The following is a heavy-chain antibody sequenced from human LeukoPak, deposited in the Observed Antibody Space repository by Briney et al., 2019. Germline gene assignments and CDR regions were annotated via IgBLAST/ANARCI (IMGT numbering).Heavy chain of an antibody. CDR1: GYTFTGYY. D-gene: IGHD3-22*01. CDR2: INPNSGGT. CDR3: ARDLSSFWYYDSSGYHFDY. J-gene: IGHJ4*02. V-gene: IGHV1-2*02. Sequence: ASVKVSCKASGYTFTGYYMHWVRQAPGQGLEWMGWINPNSGGTNYAQKFQGGVTMTRDTSISTAYMELSRLRSDDTAVYYCARDLSSFWYYDSSGYHFDYWGQGTLVTVSS.